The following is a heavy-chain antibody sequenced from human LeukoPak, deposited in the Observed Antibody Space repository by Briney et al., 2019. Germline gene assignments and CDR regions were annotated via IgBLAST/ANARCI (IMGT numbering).Heavy chain of an antibody. CDR1: GFTFSSYT. J-gene: IGHJ6*02. Sequence: GGSLRLSCEGSGFTFSSYTMIWVRQAPGKGLEWLTSISSTSSYIYYADSVKGRFTISRDNAKNSLYLQMNSLRAEDTAVYYCARDGVTPPHYYYYGMDVWGQGTTVTVSS. CDR2: ISSTSSYI. CDR3: ARDGVTPPHYYYYGMDV. D-gene: IGHD4-23*01. V-gene: IGHV3-21*01.